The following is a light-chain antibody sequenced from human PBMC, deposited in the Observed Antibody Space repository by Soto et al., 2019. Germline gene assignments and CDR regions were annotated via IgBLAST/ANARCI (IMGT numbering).Light chain of an antibody. V-gene: IGKV1-33*01. Sequence: DIQMTQSPSSLSASVGARVSITCQASQGIRNYLSWFQQKPGRAPKLLIYGASNLETGVPSRFRGSGYGADFTFTISSLQPEDIATYYCQQYHNLPPFTFGPGTKVDIK. CDR3: QQYHNLPPFT. CDR2: GAS. CDR1: QGIRNY. J-gene: IGKJ3*01.